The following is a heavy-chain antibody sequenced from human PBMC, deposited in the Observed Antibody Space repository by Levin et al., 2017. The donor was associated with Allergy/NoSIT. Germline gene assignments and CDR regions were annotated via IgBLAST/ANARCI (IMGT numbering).Heavy chain of an antibody. Sequence: GGSLRLSCAASGFTFSNAWMSWVRQAPGKGLEWVGRIKSKTDGGTTDYAAPVKGRFTISRDDSKNTLYLQMNSLKTEDTAVYYCTTDDYGDYPRWFDPWGQGTLVTVSS. CDR2: IKSKTDGGTT. CDR3: TTDDYGDYPRWFDP. D-gene: IGHD4-17*01. CDR1: GFTFSNAW. J-gene: IGHJ5*02. V-gene: IGHV3-15*01.